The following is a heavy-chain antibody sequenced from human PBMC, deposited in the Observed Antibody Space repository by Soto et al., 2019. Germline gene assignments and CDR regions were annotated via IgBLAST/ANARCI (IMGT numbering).Heavy chain of an antibody. CDR3: ARNSGSYGGYYSGMDV. CDR2: INSDGSST. J-gene: IGHJ6*02. CDR1: GFTFSSYW. Sequence: GSLGLSCAASGFTFSSYWMHWVPQAPGKGLVWVSRINSDGSSTSYADSVKGRFTISRDNAKNTLYLQMNSLRAEDTAVYYCARNSGSYGGYYSGMDVWAQGTTVTVSS. V-gene: IGHV3-74*01. D-gene: IGHD1-26*01.